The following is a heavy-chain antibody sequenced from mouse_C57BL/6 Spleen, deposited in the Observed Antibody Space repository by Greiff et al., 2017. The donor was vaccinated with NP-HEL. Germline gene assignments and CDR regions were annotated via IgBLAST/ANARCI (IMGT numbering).Heavy chain of an antibody. CDR1: GYTFTSYW. CDR2: IDPSDSYT. Sequence: QVQLQQSGAELVKPGASVKLSCKASGYTFTSYWMQWVKQRPGQGLEWIGEIDPSDSYTNYNQKFKGKATLTVDTSSSTAYMQLSSLTSEDSAVYYCARGYYGSQAWFAYWGQGTLVTVSA. V-gene: IGHV1-50*01. D-gene: IGHD1-1*01. J-gene: IGHJ3*01. CDR3: ARGYYGSQAWFAY.